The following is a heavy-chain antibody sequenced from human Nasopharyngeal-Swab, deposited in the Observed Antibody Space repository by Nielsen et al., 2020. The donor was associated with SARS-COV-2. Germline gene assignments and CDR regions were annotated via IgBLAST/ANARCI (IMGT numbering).Heavy chain of an antibody. CDR1: GGSISSGDYY. Sequence: SETLSLTCTVSGGSISSGDYYWSWIRQPPGKGLEWIGYIYYSGSTYYNPSLKSRVTISVDTSKNQFSLKLSSVTAAGTAVYYCARQVAAAEYGYFDYWGQGTLVTVSS. CDR2: IYYSGST. CDR3: ARQVAAAEYGYFDY. D-gene: IGHD2-15*01. J-gene: IGHJ4*02. V-gene: IGHV4-30-4*01.